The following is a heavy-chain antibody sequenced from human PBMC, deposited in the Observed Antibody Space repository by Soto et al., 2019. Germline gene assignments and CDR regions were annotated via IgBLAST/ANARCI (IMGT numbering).Heavy chain of an antibody. V-gene: IGHV3-23*01. Sequence: GGSLRLSCAASGFTFSSYAMSWVRQAPGKGLEWVSAISGSGGSTYYADSVKGRFTISRDNSKNTLYLQMNSLRAEDTAVYYCAKIMGQNGGNPRFDYWGQGTLVTVSS. CDR2: ISGSGGST. J-gene: IGHJ4*02. CDR3: AKIMGQNGGNPRFDY. D-gene: IGHD2-15*01. CDR1: GFTFSSYA.